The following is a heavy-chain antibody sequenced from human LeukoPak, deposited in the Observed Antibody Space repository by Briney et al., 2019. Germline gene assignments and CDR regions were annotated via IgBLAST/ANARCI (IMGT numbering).Heavy chain of an antibody. D-gene: IGHD2-21*01. V-gene: IGHV3-7*01. CDR2: INQGGSDK. CDR1: GFSSIGDC. Sequence: GGSLRLSSAPSGFSSIGDCVSCVRQAPGKGLEWVANINQGGSDKYYVDSVKGRFTISRDNANNLLYLQMNSLRGEDTAVYYCTRHRMRGEDDWGQGTLVTVSS. J-gene: IGHJ4*02. CDR3: TRHRMRGEDD.